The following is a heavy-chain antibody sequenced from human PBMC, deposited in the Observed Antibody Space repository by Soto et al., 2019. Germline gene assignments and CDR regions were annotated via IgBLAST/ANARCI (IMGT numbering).Heavy chain of an antibody. CDR3: ARGDYINYVYYYGMYV. CDR1: GGTFSSYA. Sequence: QVQLVQSGAEVKKPGSSVKVSCKASGGTFSSYAISWVRQAPGQGLEWMGGIIPIVVTANYAQKFQGRVTLTADKSTSTAYMELSSLRSEDTAVYYCARGDYINYVYYYGMYVWGQGTTVTVSS. D-gene: IGHD4-4*01. J-gene: IGHJ6*02. V-gene: IGHV1-69*06. CDR2: IIPIVVTA.